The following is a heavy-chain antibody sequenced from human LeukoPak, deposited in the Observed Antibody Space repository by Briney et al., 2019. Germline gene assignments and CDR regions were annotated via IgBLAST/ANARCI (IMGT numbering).Heavy chain of an antibody. J-gene: IGHJ4*02. D-gene: IGHD1-26*01. CDR2: ISGSGGST. Sequence: GGSLRLSCAASGFTFSSYAMSWVRQAPGKGLEWVSSISGSGGSTYYADSVKGRFTISRDNSKNTLYLQMNSLRAEDTAVYYCAKGGSGSYYWTFDYWGQGTLVTVSS. V-gene: IGHV3-23*01. CDR1: GFTFSSYA. CDR3: AKGGSGSYYWTFDY.